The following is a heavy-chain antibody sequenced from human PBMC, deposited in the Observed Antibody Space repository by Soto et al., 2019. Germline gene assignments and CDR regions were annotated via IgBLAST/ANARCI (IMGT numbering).Heavy chain of an antibody. V-gene: IGHV3-33*01. CDR1: GFTFSNYG. D-gene: IGHD6-19*01. J-gene: IGHJ4*02. CDR2: IWYDGSKK. CDR3: TRGNGHSSGWYDY. Sequence: GGALRLSCAAPGFTFSNYGMQWVRQAPGKGLEWVAVIWYDGSKKYYADSVKGRFTISRDNSKNTMYLQMNSLRAEDTAVYYCTRGNGHSSGWYDYWGQGTQVTVSS.